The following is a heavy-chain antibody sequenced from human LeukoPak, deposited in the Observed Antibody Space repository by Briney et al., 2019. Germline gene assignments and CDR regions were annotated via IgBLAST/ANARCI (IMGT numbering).Heavy chain of an antibody. Sequence: PGRSLRLSCAASGFTFDDYAMHWVRQAPGKGLEWVSGINWNSGRIGYADSVKGRFTISRDNAKNSLYLQMNSLRAEDTALYYCAKDTIEVAGTDSFDHWGQGTLVTVSS. CDR3: AKDTIEVAGTDSFDH. D-gene: IGHD6-19*01. V-gene: IGHV3-9*01. CDR2: INWNSGRI. CDR1: GFTFDDYA. J-gene: IGHJ4*02.